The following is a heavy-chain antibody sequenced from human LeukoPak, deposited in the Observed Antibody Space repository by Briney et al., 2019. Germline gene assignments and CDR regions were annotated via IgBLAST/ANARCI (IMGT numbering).Heavy chain of an antibody. D-gene: IGHD3-22*01. CDR1: GGSISSYY. J-gene: IGHJ4*02. Sequence: SETLSLTCSVSGGSISSYYWSWIRQPPGKGLEWIGYIYYSGSTNYNPSLKSRVTISVDTSKNQFSLKLSSVTAADTAVYYCARQDSSGIESDYWGQGTLVTVSS. CDR3: ARQDSSGIESDY. CDR2: IYYSGST. V-gene: IGHV4-59*08.